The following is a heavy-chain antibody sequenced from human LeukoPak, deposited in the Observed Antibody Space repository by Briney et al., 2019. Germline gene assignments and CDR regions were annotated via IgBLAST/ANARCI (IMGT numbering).Heavy chain of an antibody. CDR3: ARDSDYDFWNPYDWFDP. CDR1: GGTFSSYA. CDR2: IIPILGIA. V-gene: IGHV1-69*04. D-gene: IGHD3-3*01. J-gene: IGHJ5*02. Sequence: SVKVSCRASGGTFSSYAISWVRQAPGQGLEWMGRIIPILGIANYAQKFQGRVTITADKSTSTAYMELSSLRSEDTAVYYCARDSDYDFWNPYDWFDPWGQGTLVTVSS.